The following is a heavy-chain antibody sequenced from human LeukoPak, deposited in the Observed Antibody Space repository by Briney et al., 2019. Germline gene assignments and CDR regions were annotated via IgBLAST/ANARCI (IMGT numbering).Heavy chain of an antibody. Sequence: GGSLRLSCAASGFTFRSYWMSWVRQAPGKGLEWVANIKQDGSEKYYVDSVKGRFTISRDNAKNSLYLQTNSLRAEDTAVYYCARGGSSDYYTPFDYWSQGTLVTVSS. V-gene: IGHV3-7*01. CDR3: ARGGSSDYYTPFDY. CDR2: IKQDGSEK. D-gene: IGHD3-22*01. J-gene: IGHJ4*02. CDR1: GFTFRSYW.